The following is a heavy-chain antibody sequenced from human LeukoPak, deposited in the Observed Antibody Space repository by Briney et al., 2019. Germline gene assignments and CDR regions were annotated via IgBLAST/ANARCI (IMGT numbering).Heavy chain of an antibody. J-gene: IGHJ4*02. CDR1: GFTVSGNY. D-gene: IGHD2-2*01. Sequence: GGSLRLSCAASGFTVSGNYMSWVRQAPGKGLDWVSVIYSGGSIYYADSVKGRFTISRDNSKNTLYLQMNSLRAEDTAVYYCARGGYCSSTSCLLDYWGQGTLVTVSS. V-gene: IGHV3-66*01. CDR3: ARGGYCSSTSCLLDY. CDR2: IYSGGSI.